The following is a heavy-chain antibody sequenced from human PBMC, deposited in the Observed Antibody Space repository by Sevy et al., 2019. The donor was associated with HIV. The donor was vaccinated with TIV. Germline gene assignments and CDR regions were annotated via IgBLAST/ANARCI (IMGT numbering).Heavy chain of an antibody. V-gene: IGHV3-30-3*01. CDR2: ISYDGSNK. CDR1: GFTFSSYA. CDR3: ARDGLVVAATYEGGYYYYGMDV. Sequence: GGSLRLSCAASGFTFSSYAMHWVRQAPGKGLEWVAVISYDGSNKYYADSVKGRFTISRDNSKNALYLQMNSLRAEDTAVYYCARDGLVVAATYEGGYYYYGMDVWGQGTTVTVSS. D-gene: IGHD2-15*01. J-gene: IGHJ6*02.